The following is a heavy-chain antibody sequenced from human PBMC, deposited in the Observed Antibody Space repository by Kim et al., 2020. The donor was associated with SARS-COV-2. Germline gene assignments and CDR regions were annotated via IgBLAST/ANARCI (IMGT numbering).Heavy chain of an antibody. Sequence: GGSLRLSCAASGFTFNNFALHWVRQAPGRGLEWVSSISYEGSLKYYTDSVRGRFTISRDSSKNTLYLQMNSLRVDDTATYYCARDKGILAIGHPLPGIYW. CDR1: GFTFNNFA. CDR2: ISYEGSLK. V-gene: IGHV3-30*04. CDR3: ARDKGILAIGHPLPGIY. D-gene: IGHD1-20*01. J-gene: IGHJ4*01.